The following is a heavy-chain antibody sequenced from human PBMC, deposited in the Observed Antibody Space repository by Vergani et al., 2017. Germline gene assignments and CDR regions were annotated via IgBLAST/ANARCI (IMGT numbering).Heavy chain of an antibody. CDR1: GGSISSGSYY. J-gene: IGHJ3*02. CDR3: ARDRVDTLWAFDI. D-gene: IGHD5-18*01. CDR2: IYTIGST. Sequence: QVQLQESGPGLVKPSQTLSLTCTVSGGSISSGSYYWSWIRQPAGKGLEWIGRIYTIGSTNYNPSLKSRVTISVDTSKNQFSLKLSSVTAADTAVYYCARDRVDTLWAFDIWGQGTMVTVSS. V-gene: IGHV4-61*02.